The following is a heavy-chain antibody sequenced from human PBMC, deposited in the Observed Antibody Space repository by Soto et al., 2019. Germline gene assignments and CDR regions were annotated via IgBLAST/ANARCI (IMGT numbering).Heavy chain of an antibody. J-gene: IGHJ6*02. D-gene: IGHD2-2*01. CDR2: IYYSGST. V-gene: IGHV4-59*01. Sequence: TSETLSLTCTVSGGSISSYYWSWIRQPPGKGLEWIGYIYYSGSTNYNPSLKSRVTISVDTSKNQFSLKLSSVTAADTAVYYCARCGSYCSSTSCYFSGMDVWGQGTTVTVSS. CDR1: GGSISSYY. CDR3: ARCGSYCSSTSCYFSGMDV.